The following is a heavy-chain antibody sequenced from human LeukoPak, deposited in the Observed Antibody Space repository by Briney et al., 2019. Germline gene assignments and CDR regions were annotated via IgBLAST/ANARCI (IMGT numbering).Heavy chain of an antibody. CDR2: ISGSSSYI. D-gene: IGHD3-22*01. V-gene: IGHV3-21*01. J-gene: IGHJ3*02. CDR3: ARDVAYYYESSGYYSLGFDI. CDR1: GFTFSTYN. Sequence: AGGSLRLSCAASGFTFSTYNMNWVRQAPGKGLEWVSSISGSSSYIYYADSVKGRFSISRDNAKNSLYLQMNSLRAEDTAVYYCARDVAYYYESSGYYSLGFDIWGQGTMVTVSS.